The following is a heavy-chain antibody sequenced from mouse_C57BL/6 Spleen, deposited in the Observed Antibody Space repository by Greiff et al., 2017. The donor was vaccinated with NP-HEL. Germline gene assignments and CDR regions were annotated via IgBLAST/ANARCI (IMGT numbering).Heavy chain of an antibody. CDR1: GFTFSSYA. J-gene: IGHJ2*01. CDR3: ARDPIYYGSSWFDY. CDR2: ISDGGSYT. Sequence: EVQRVESGGGLVKPGGSLKLSCAASGFTFSSYAMSWVRQTPEKRLEWVATISDGGSYTYYPDNVKGRFTISRDNAKNNLYLQMSHLKSEDTAMYYCARDPIYYGSSWFDYWGQGTTLTVSS. V-gene: IGHV5-4*01. D-gene: IGHD1-1*01.